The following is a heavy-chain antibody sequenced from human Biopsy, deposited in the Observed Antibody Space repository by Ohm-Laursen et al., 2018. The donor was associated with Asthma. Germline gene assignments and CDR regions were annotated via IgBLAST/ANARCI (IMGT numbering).Heavy chain of an antibody. D-gene: IGHD3-10*01. V-gene: IGHV1-18*01. J-gene: IGHJ6*02. Sequence: ASVKVSCKTSGYTFNSAGITWVRQAPGQGLGWMGWISVYNGNTKVAQKLQDRVTMITDTSTSTAYMELRSLRSDDTAVYFCARAVDYSHYYGIDVWGQGTTATVS. CDR2: ISVYNGNT. CDR3: ARAVDYSHYYGIDV. CDR1: GYTFNSAG.